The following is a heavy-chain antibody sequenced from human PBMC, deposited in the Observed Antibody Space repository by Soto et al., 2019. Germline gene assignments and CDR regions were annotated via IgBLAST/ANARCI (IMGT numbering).Heavy chain of an antibody. Sequence: ASVKVSCKASGYTFTSYGISWVRQAPGQGLEWMGWISAYNGNTNYAQKLQGRVTMTTDTSTSTAYMELRSLRSDDTAVYYCARVAQILKSPKEFVLVLVAGYYYYMDGWGKGTTVTVSS. CDR1: GYTFTSYG. D-gene: IGHD2-8*02. CDR3: ARVAQILKSPKEFVLVLVAGYYYYMDG. J-gene: IGHJ6*03. V-gene: IGHV1-18*01. CDR2: ISAYNGNT.